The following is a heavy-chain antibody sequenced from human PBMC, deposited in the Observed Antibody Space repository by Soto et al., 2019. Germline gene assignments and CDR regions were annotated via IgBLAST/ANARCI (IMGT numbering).Heavy chain of an antibody. V-gene: IGHV1-69*01. CDR2: IIPIFGTA. D-gene: IGHD1-26*01. CDR1: GGTFSSYA. Sequence: QVQLVQSGAEVKKPGSSVKVSCKASGGTFSSYAISWVRQAPGQGLEWMGGIIPIFGTANYAQKFEGRVTITADESTSTAYMELSSLRVEDTAVYYCARVSYSGSYYGGGAFDIWGQGTMVTVSS. J-gene: IGHJ3*02. CDR3: ARVSYSGSYYGGGAFDI.